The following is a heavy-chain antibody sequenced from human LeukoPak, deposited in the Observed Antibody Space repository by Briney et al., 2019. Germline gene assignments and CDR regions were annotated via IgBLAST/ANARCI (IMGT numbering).Heavy chain of an antibody. Sequence: SETLSLTCTVSGGSISSYYWSWIRQPPGKGLEWIGYIYYSGSTNYNPSLKSRVTISVDTSKDQFSLKLSSVTAADTAVYYCARHLFTQYYYYGMDVWGQGTTVTVSS. CDR3: ARHLFTQYYYYGMDV. CDR1: GGSISSYY. J-gene: IGHJ6*02. CDR2: IYYSGST. V-gene: IGHV4-59*08.